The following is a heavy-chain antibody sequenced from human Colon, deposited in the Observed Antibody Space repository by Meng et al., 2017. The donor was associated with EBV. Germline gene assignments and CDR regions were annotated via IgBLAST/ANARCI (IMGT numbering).Heavy chain of an antibody. D-gene: IGHD3-9*01. CDR1: GGSFRGYV. V-gene: IGHV4-34*01. CDR2: VSHPGSA. Sequence: QVLLQQVGAGLVKPSETLSLTCTVNGGSFRGYVWSWVRQPPGKGMEWIGEVSHPGSANYNPSLKSRVTISVDASEKQFSLRLTSVTAADSAVYYCARVPTTGYKDHWGQGTLVTVSS. J-gene: IGHJ4*02. CDR3: ARVPTTGYKDH.